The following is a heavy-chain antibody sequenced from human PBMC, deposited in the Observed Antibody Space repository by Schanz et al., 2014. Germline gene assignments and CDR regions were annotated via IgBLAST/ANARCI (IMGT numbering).Heavy chain of an antibody. CDR3: ASGVHVSSLQKGLQF. J-gene: IGHJ1*01. V-gene: IGHV3-23*04. D-gene: IGHD3-10*01. Sequence: EGQLAESGGGLVQPGGSLRLSCAASGFTFSSYAMSWVRQAPGKGLEWVSAISGSGGSTYYADSVKGRFTISRDNSKSTVYLQMNRLRAEDTAVYYCASGVHVSSLQKGLQFWGRGTLVIVSS. CDR1: GFTFSSYA. CDR2: ISGSGGST.